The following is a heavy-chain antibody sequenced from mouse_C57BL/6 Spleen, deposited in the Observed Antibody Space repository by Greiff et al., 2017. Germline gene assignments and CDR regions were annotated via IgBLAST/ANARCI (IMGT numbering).Heavy chain of an antibody. J-gene: IGHJ1*03. CDR2: IWTGGGT. Sequence: VHLVESGPGLVAPSQSLSITCTVSGFSLTSYAISWVRQPPGKGLEWLGVIWTGGGTNYNSALKSRLSIIKDNSKSQAFLKMNSLQTDDTARYYCARKGVYYGYDGGYWYFDVWGTGTTVTVSS. D-gene: IGHD2-2*01. V-gene: IGHV2-9-1*01. CDR1: GFSLTSYA. CDR3: ARKGVYYGYDGGYWYFDV.